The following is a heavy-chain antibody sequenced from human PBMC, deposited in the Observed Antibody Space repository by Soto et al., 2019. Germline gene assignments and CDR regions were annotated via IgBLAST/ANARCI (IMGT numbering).Heavy chain of an antibody. CDR2: IYYSGST. CDR1: GGSISSSSYY. Sequence: SETLSLTCTVSGGSISSSSYYWGWIRQPPGKGLEWIGSIYYSGSTYYNPSLKSRVTISVDTSKNQFSLKLSSVTAADTAVYYCARNGPIVGATTRLGNYYYHYGMEVWGQGTTVTVSS. D-gene: IGHD1-26*01. J-gene: IGHJ6*02. CDR3: ARNGPIVGATTRLGNYYYHYGMEV. V-gene: IGHV4-39*01.